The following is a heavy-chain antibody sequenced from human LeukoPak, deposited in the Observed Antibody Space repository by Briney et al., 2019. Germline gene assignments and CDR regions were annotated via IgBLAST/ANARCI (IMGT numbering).Heavy chain of an antibody. J-gene: IGHJ6*03. V-gene: IGHV3-48*03. CDR2: ISSSGSTI. CDR3: ARVSYTMVRGVGYMDV. CDR1: GFTFGDYA. Sequence: PGGSLRLSCTASGFTFGDYAMSWFRQAPGKGLEWVSYISSSGSTIYYADSVKGRFTISRDNVKNSLYLQMSSLRAEDTAVHYCARVSYTMVRGVGYMDVWGKGTTVTISS. D-gene: IGHD3-10*01.